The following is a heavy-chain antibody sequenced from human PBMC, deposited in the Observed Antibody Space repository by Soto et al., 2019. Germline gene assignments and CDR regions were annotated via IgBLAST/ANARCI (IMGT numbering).Heavy chain of an antibody. CDR1: GFTFNDYA. J-gene: IGHJ4*02. CDR2: ISSDGHHQ. D-gene: IGHD3-22*01. V-gene: IGHV3-30*03. Sequence: GWSLRLSCATPGFTFNDYAMYWVRQAPGQGLEWVAMISSDGHHQFYVDNLRGRFTVSRDNSKNTLFLQMNSLRPEDTAVYYCSRGTYYPQSSGLHADYWGPGTVVTASS. CDR3: SRGTYYPQSSGLHADY.